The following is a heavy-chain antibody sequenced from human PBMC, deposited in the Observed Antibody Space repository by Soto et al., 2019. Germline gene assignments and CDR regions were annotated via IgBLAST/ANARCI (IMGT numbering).Heavy chain of an antibody. D-gene: IGHD3-22*01. Sequence: QLQLQESGPGLVKPSETLSLTCTVSGGSISSSSYYWGWIRQPPGKGLEWIGSIYYSGSTYYNPSLKSRVTIPGTPSKNQFSLKLSSWTAADTAVYYCASLTMIVAPPPNGIGAFDIWGQGTMVTVSS. V-gene: IGHV4-39*01. CDR3: ASLTMIVAPPPNGIGAFDI. CDR2: IYYSGST. J-gene: IGHJ3*02. CDR1: GGSISSSSYY.